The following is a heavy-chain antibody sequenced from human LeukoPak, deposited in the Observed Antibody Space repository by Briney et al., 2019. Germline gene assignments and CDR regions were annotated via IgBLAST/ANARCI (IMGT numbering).Heavy chain of an antibody. J-gene: IGHJ4*02. V-gene: IGHV3-21*01. D-gene: IGHD6-25*01. CDR3: ARGKSSVDIADY. CDR2: ISSSSSYI. CDR1: GLTFSSYS. Sequence: GGSLRLSCAASGLTFSSYSMNWVRQAPGRGLEWVSSISSSSSYIYYADSVKGRFTISRDNAKNSLYLQMNSLRAEDTAVYYCARGKSSVDIADYWGQGTLVTVSS.